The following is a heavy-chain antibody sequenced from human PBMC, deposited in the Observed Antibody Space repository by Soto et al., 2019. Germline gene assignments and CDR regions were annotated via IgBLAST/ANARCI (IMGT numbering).Heavy chain of an antibody. D-gene: IGHD5-12*01. CDR2: ISYSGAT. CDR1: GASISGYH. J-gene: IGHJ3*02. Sequence: ASETLSLTCTVSGASISGYHWSWIRQFPGKGLECLGYISYSGATNYNPSLKSRVTMSIDTSKNQFSLQLNSVTAADTAVYYCARRNSGYGYDAFDIWGQGTMVTVSS. CDR3: ARRNSGYGYDAFDI. V-gene: IGHV4-59*13.